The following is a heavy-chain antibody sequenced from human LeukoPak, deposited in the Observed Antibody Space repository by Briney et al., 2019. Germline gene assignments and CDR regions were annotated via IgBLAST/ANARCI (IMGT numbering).Heavy chain of an antibody. CDR1: GFTFSSYG. J-gene: IGHJ4*02. CDR2: ICDDGSNK. Sequence: GGSLRLSCAASGFTFSSYGMQWVRQAPGKGLERVAVICDDGSNKYYADSVKGRFTISRDNSKNTLYMQMNSLRAEDTAVCYCARELEFSLDYWGQGALVTVSS. V-gene: IGHV3-33*01. CDR3: ARELEFSLDY. D-gene: IGHD1-1*01.